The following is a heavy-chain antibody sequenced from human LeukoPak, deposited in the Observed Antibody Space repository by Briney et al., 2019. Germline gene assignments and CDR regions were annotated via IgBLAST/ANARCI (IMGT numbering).Heavy chain of an antibody. CDR3: ARGNDILTA. Sequence: GGSLRLSCAASGFTFSGYWMAWVRQAPGKGLEWVGNIRQDGNEKNYVDSVKARFTISRDNAKNSLYLQMNSLRAEDTAVYYCARGNDILTAWGQGTLVTVSS. CDR2: IRQDGNEK. J-gene: IGHJ5*02. CDR1: GFTFSGYW. D-gene: IGHD3-9*01. V-gene: IGHV3-7*03.